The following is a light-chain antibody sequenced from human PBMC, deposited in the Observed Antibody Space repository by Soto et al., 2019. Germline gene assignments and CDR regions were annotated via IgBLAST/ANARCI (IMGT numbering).Light chain of an antibody. CDR2: KAS. J-gene: IGKJ1*01. Sequence: DIQMTQSPSTLSASVGDRVTITCRASQSISIWLAWYQQKPGKAPKILIYKASSLESGVPSRFSGSGSGTEFTLTISSLQPDDFATYYCQQYSTYTPSTVGQGTKVDIK. CDR3: QQYSTYTPST. V-gene: IGKV1-5*03. CDR1: QSISIW.